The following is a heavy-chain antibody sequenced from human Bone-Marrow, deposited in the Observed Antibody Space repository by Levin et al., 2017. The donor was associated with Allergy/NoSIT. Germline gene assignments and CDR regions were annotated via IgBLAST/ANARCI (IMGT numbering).Heavy chain of an antibody. V-gene: IGHV4-39*01. Sequence: SETLSLTCTVSGGSISSSSYYWGWIRQPPGKGLEWIGSIYYSGSTYYNPSLKSRVTISVDTSKNQFSLKLSSVTAADTAVYYCARRGRDVWGSPNFDYWGQGTLVTVSS. CDR2: IYYSGST. CDR1: GGSISSSSYY. CDR3: ARRGRDVWGSPNFDY. J-gene: IGHJ4*02. D-gene: IGHD3-16*01.